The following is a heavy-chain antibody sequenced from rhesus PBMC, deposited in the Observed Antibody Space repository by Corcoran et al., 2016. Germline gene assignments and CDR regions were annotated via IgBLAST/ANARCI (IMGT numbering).Heavy chain of an antibody. J-gene: IGHJ4*01. CDR1: GGSISRGYYY. Sequence: QVQLQESGPGLVKPSETLSLTCAVSGGSISRGYYYWSWLRQPSGKGLEWIGYITYRGSNSYNPSLKSRVTISRDKSKNQCSLKLSSVTAADTAVYYCASGNFWSGYYWDYWGQGVLVTVSS. D-gene: IGHD3-3*01. CDR2: ITYRGSN. CDR3: ASGNFWSGYYWDY. V-gene: IGHV4-122*02.